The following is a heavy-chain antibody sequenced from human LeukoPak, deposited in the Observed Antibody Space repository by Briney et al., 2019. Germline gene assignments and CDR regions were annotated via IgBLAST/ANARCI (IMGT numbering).Heavy chain of an antibody. D-gene: IGHD2-15*01. CDR2: IGGRDGGT. V-gene: IGHV3-23*01. CDR1: GFTLSSYA. Sequence: PGGSLRLSCAASGFTLSSYAMSWVRHAPGKGLEWVSTIGGRDGGTYYADSVKGRFTVSRDNSKDTLYLQVNSLRAEDTAVYYCAKLGYCSGGSCYRWLDPWGQGTLVTVSS. J-gene: IGHJ5*02. CDR3: AKLGYCSGGSCYRWLDP.